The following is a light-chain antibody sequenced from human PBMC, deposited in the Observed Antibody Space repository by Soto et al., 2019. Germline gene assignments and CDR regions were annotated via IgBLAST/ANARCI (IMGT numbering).Light chain of an antibody. CDR3: SLYTSENTYV. Sequence: QSVLTQPPSASGTPGQRVTISCSGSSSNIGINTVNWYQQVPGTAPKLLIYTDNQRPSGVPDRFSGSKSGTSASLAISGLQSADEADYYCSLYTSENTYVFGNGTKVTVL. J-gene: IGLJ1*01. V-gene: IGLV1-44*01. CDR2: TDN. CDR1: SSNIGINT.